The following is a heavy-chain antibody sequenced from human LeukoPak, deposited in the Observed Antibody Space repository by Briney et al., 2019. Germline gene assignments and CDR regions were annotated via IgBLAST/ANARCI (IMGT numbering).Heavy chain of an antibody. CDR1: GGSFSGYY. Sequence: PSETLSLTCAVYGGSFSGYYWSWIRQPPGRGLEWIGEINHSGSTNYKPSLKSRVTISVDTSKNQFSLTLSSVTAADTAVYYCARRGGYCSGGSCYPYYYYYYYMDVWGKGTTVTVSS. D-gene: IGHD2-15*01. J-gene: IGHJ6*03. V-gene: IGHV4-34*01. CDR2: INHSGST. CDR3: ARRGGYCSGGSCYPYYYYYYYMDV.